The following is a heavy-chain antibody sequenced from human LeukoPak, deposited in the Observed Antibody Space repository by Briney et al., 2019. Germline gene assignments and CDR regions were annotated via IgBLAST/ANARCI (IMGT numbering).Heavy chain of an antibody. D-gene: IGHD4-17*01. Sequence: GGSLRLSCAASGFTCSTYGMSWVRQAPGKGVEWVSAISGSGGSTYYADSVKGRFTISRDNSKNTLYLQMNSLRAEDTAVYYCAKVSTTVTPRDAFDIWGQGTMVTVSS. CDR1: GFTCSTYG. V-gene: IGHV3-23*01. CDR3: AKVSTTVTPRDAFDI. CDR2: ISGSGGST. J-gene: IGHJ3*02.